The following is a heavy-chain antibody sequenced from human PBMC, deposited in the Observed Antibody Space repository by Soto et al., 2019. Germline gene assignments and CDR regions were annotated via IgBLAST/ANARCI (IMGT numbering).Heavy chain of an antibody. CDR1: GFTVSSNY. CDR2: IYSGGST. J-gene: IGHJ6*04. V-gene: IGHV3-66*01. Sequence: EVQLVESGGGLVQPGGSLRLSCAASGFTVSSNYMSWVRQAPGKGLEWVSVIYSGGSTYYADSVKGRFTISRDSSKNTLYLQMSSLRAADTAVYYCARNTVLDVWGKGTTVTVSS. D-gene: IGHD4-17*01. CDR3: ARNTVLDV.